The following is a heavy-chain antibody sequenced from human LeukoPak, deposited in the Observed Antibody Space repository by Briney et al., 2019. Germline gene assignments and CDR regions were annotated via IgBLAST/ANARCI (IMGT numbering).Heavy chain of an antibody. Sequence: ASVKVSCKASGYTFTSYYMHWVRQAPGQGLEWMGIINPSGGSTSYAQQFQGRVTMTRDMSTSTVYIELSSLSSEDTAVYYCARASPFIVGANFDYWGQGTLVTVSS. D-gene: IGHD1-26*01. CDR1: GYTFTSYY. CDR2: INPSGGST. CDR3: ARASPFIVGANFDY. V-gene: IGHV1-46*01. J-gene: IGHJ4*02.